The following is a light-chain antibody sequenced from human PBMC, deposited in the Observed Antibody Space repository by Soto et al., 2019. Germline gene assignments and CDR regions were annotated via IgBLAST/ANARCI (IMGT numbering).Light chain of an antibody. J-gene: IGKJ4*01. V-gene: IGKV3-20*01. Sequence: EIVLTQSPGTLSLSPGERATLSCRASQSVSNNYLAWYQQKPGQAPRLLIYGASNRATGIPDRFSGSGSATDSTLTISRLEPEDFAVYFCQQSGSSPLTFGGGTKGEIK. CDR3: QQSGSSPLT. CDR2: GAS. CDR1: QSVSNNY.